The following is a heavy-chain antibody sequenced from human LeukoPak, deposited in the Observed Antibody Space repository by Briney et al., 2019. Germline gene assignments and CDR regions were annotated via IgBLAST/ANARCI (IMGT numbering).Heavy chain of an antibody. CDR3: ATKQWLAPPPDS. Sequence: EGSLRLSCAAPGFTLSKYWMPWVRQAPGKGLESVSRINTDGTVTTYADSVEGRFTVSRDNADNTMFLQMNSVRDEDTAVYYCATKQWLAPPPDSWGQGTPVTVSS. CDR1: GFTLSKYW. CDR2: INTDGTVT. D-gene: IGHD6-19*01. V-gene: IGHV3-74*01. J-gene: IGHJ4*02.